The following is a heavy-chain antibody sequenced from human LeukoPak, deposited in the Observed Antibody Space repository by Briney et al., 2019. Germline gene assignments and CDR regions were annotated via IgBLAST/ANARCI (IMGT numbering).Heavy chain of an antibody. Sequence: SETLSLTCTVSGGSISSYYWSWIRQPPRKGLEWIGYIHYTGSTNYNPSLKSRVTISVDTSKNQFSLKLSSVTAADTAVYYCAREAGYYDSSGYYYRPPAFFDYWGQGTLVTVSS. CDR3: AREAGYYDSSGYYYRPPAFFDY. CDR2: IHYTGST. V-gene: IGHV4-59*12. J-gene: IGHJ4*02. CDR1: GGSISSYY. D-gene: IGHD3-22*01.